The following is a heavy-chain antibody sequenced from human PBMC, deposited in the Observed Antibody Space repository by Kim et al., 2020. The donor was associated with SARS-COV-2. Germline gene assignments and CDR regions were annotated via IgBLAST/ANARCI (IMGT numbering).Heavy chain of an antibody. CDR2: INHSGST. J-gene: IGHJ5*02. V-gene: IGHV4-34*01. CDR3: AKYSSSRRTPNWFDP. Sequence: SETLSLTCAVYGGSFSGYYWSWIRQPPGKGLEWIGEINHSGSTNYNPSLKSRVTISVDTSKNQFSLKLSSVTAADTAVYYCAKYSSSRRTPNWFDPWGQGTLVTVPS. D-gene: IGHD6-13*01. CDR1: GGSFSGYY.